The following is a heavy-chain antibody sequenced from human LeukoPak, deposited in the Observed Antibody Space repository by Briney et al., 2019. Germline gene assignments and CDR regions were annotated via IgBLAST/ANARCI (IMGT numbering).Heavy chain of an antibody. J-gene: IGHJ3*02. CDR2: IYYSGST. CDR1: GGSISSYY. V-gene: IGHV4-59*01. Sequence: SETLSLTCTVSGGSISSYYWSWIRQPPGQGLEWLGYIYYSGSTNYNPSLKSRVTISVDTSKNQFSLKLSSVTAADTAVYYCARVGRAAAGLRAFDIWGQGTMVTVSS. D-gene: IGHD6-13*01. CDR3: ARVGRAAAGLRAFDI.